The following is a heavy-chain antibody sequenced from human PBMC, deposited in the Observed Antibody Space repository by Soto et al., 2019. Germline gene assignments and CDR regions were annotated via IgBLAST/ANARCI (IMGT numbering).Heavy chain of an antibody. CDR1: GFTFSSYA. D-gene: IGHD3-10*01. Sequence: GGSLRLSCAASGFTFSSYAMGWVRQAPGKGLEWVSTISGSGGSTYYADSVKGRFTISRDNSKNTLYLQMNSLRAEDTAIYYCAKEAGSGNYYTYYYYYGLDVWGQGTTVTVSS. CDR3: AKEAGSGNYYTYYYYYGLDV. V-gene: IGHV3-23*01. CDR2: ISGSGGST. J-gene: IGHJ6*02.